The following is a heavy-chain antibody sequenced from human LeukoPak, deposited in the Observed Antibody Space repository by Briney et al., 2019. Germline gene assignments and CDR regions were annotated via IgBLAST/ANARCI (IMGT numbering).Heavy chain of an antibody. V-gene: IGHV1-2*02. D-gene: IGHD3-10*01. CDR2: INPNSGGT. CDR3: ARPRGTMVRGVILFDWFDP. Sequence: GASVRVSCKASGYTFTGYYMHWVRQAPGQGLEWMGWINPNSGGTNYAQKFQGRVTMTRDTSISTAYMELSRLRSDDTAVYYCARPRGTMVRGVILFDWFDPWGQGTLVIVSS. CDR1: GYTFTGYY. J-gene: IGHJ5*02.